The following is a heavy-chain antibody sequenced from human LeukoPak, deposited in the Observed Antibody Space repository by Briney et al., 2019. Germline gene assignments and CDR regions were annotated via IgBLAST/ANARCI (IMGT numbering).Heavy chain of an antibody. J-gene: IGHJ6*03. CDR3: ARAAREYCGGDCYPYYYYYYMDV. V-gene: IGHV3-21*01. CDR1: GFTFSSYS. D-gene: IGHD2-21*02. Sequence: PGGSLRLSCAASGFTFSSYSMNWVRQAPGKGLEWVSSISSSSSYIYYADSVKGRFTISRDNAKNSLYLQMNSLRAEDTAVYYCARAAREYCGGDCYPYYYYYYMDVWGKGTTVTVSS. CDR2: ISSSSSYI.